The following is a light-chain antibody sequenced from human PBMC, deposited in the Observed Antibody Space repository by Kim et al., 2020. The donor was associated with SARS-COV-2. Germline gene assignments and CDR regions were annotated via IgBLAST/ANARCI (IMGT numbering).Light chain of an antibody. J-gene: IGLJ3*02. CDR3: SSYAGSNILV. CDR2: EVN. V-gene: IGLV2-8*01. CDR1: SSDVGEYPF. Sequence: GQSVTISCAGTSSDVGEYPFVSCDQQHPFKAPKLIIYEVNKRPSGVPDRFSGSKSGNTASLTVSGLQAEDEADYYCSSYAGSNILVFGGGTQLTVL.